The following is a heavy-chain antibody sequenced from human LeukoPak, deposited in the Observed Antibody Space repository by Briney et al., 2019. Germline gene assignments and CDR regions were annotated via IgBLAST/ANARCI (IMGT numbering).Heavy chain of an antibody. CDR1: GFTFDDYA. CDR2: ISWDGGST. Sequence: QPGGSLRLSCAASGFTFDDYAMHWLRQAPGKGLELVSLISWDGGSTYYADSVKGRFTISRDNSKNSLYLQMNSLRAEDTALYYCAKDSSGYYWDYWGQGTLVTVSS. CDR3: AKDSSGYYWDY. V-gene: IGHV3-43D*03. D-gene: IGHD3-22*01. J-gene: IGHJ4*02.